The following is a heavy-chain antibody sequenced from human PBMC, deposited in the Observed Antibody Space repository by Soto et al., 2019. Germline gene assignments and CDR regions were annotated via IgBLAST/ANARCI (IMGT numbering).Heavy chain of an antibody. CDR2: INHSGST. V-gene: IGHV4-34*01. Sequence: LLQLPETLSLTCAVYGGSFSGYYWSWIRQPPGKGLEWIGEINHSGSTNYNPSLKSRVTISVDTSKNQFSLKLSSVTAADTAVYYCARGHAENWFDPWGQGTLVTVSS. CDR3: ARGHAENWFDP. CDR1: GGSFSGYY. J-gene: IGHJ5*02.